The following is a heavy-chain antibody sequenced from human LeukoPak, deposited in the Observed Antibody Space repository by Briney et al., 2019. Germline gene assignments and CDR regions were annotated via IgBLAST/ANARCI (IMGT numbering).Heavy chain of an antibody. J-gene: IGHJ3*02. CDR3: TVPAAHYDAFDI. Sequence: GASVKVSCKASGYTFTSYGISWVRQAPGQGLEWMGWISAYNGNTNYAQKLQGRVTMTTDTSTSTAYMELRSLRSDDTAVYYCTVPAAHYDAFDIWGQGTMVTVSS. CDR2: ISAYNGNT. D-gene: IGHD2-2*01. CDR1: GYTFTSYG. V-gene: IGHV1-18*01.